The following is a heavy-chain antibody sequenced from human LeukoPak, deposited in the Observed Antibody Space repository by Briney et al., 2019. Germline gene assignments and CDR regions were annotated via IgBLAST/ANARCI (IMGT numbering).Heavy chain of an antibody. D-gene: IGHD3-3*02. V-gene: IGHV4-39*01. J-gene: IGHJ3*01. Sequence: SETLPLTCTVSGGSMSSESYYWAWIRQPPGKGLEWIGSIYYSGSTYYNPSLKSRVTISEDTSKNQFSLKLSSVNAADTAVYYCARPISQAFDVWGQGTMVIVSS. CDR2: IYYSGST. CDR1: GGSMSSESYY. CDR3: ARPISQAFDV.